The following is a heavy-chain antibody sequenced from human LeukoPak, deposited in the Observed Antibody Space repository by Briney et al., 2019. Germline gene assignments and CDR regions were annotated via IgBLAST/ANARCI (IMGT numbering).Heavy chain of an antibody. CDR1: GGSISTYC. CDR3: ARVAGVVTSLDAFDI. D-gene: IGHD4-23*01. V-gene: IGHV4-59*01. Sequence: SETLSLTCTVSGGSISTYCWSWIRQPPGKGLEWIGYIYYSGSTNYNPSLKSRVTISVDTSKNQFSLKLSSVTAADTAVYYCARVAGVVTSLDAFDIWGQGTMVTVSS. J-gene: IGHJ3*02. CDR2: IYYSGST.